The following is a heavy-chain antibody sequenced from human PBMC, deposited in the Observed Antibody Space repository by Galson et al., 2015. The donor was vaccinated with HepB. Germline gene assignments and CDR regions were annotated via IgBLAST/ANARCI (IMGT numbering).Heavy chain of an antibody. CDR3: ARERRAVAGYFDY. J-gene: IGHJ4*02. CDR2: IYYSGST. V-gene: IGHV4-59*01. D-gene: IGHD6-19*01. CDR1: GGSISSYY. Sequence: LSLTCTVSGGSISSYYWSWIRQPPGKGLEWIGYIYYSGSTNYNPSLKSRVTISVDTSKNQFSLKLSSVTAADTAVYYCARERRAVAGYFDYWGQGTLVTVSS.